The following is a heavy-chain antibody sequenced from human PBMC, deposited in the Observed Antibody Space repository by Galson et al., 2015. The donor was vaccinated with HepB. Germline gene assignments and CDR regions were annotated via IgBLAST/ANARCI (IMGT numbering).Heavy chain of an antibody. CDR2: ISGSGDST. V-gene: IGHV3-23*01. J-gene: IGHJ4*02. Sequence: SLRLSCAASGFTFDNYAMSWVRQAPGKGLEWVSGISGSGDSTYYADSVKGRFTISRDNSKNTLYLQMNSLRAEDTAIYYCAKEVGLANCVWFDYWGQGTLVTVSS. CDR1: GFTFDNYA. CDR3: AKEVGLANCVWFDY. D-gene: IGHD1-1*01.